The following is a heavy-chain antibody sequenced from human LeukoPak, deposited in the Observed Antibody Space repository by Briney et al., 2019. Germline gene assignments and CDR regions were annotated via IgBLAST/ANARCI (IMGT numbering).Heavy chain of an antibody. CDR2: IIPIFGTA. Sequence: SVKVSCKASGGTFSSYAISWVRQAPGQGLEWMGRIIPIFGTANYAQKFQGRVTMTIDTSASTVYMELRGLRSDDTAVYYCARVHGYNVGIYYFDYWGQRTLVTVSS. V-gene: IGHV1-69*05. CDR1: GGTFSSYA. J-gene: IGHJ4*02. D-gene: IGHD5-18*01. CDR3: ARVHGYNVGIYYFDY.